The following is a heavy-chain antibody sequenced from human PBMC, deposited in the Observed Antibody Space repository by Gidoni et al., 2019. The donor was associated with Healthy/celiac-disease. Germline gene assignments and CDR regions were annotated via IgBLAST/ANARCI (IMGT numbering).Heavy chain of an antibody. J-gene: IGHJ4*02. CDR3: ARDMAVDYYGSGSYDY. Sequence: EVQLVESGGGLVQPGGSLRLSCAASGFTFSSYWMSWVRQAPGKGLEWVANIKQDGSEKYYVDSVKGRFTISRDNAKNSLYLQMNSLRAEDTAVYYCARDMAVDYYGSGSYDYWGQGTLVTVSS. CDR1: GFTFSSYW. CDR2: IKQDGSEK. D-gene: IGHD3-10*01. V-gene: IGHV3-7*05.